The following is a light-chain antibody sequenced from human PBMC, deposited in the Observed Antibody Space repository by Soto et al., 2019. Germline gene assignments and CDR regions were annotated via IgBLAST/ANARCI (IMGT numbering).Light chain of an antibody. CDR1: QSISSY. CDR3: QQSCSTPPT. CDR2: AAS. Sequence: DIQMTQSPSSLSASVGDRVTITCRASQSISSYLNWYQQKPGKAPKLLIYAASSLQSGVPSRFSGRGSGTDFTLTISSLQPEAFETYYCQQSCSTPPTFGQGTKLEIK. V-gene: IGKV1-39*01. J-gene: IGKJ2*01.